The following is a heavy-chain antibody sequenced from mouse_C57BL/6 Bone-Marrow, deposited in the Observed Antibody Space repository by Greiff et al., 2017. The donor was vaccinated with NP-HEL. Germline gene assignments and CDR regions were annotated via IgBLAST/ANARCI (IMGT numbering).Heavy chain of an antibody. V-gene: IGHV5-4*01. CDR1: GFTFSSYA. CDR3: ARPGAMDY. CDR2: ISDGGSYT. Sequence: EVHLVESGGGLVKPGGSLKLSCAASGFTFSSYAMSWVRQTPEKRLEWVATISDGGSYTYYPDNVKGRFTISRDNAKNNLYLQMSHLKSEDTAMYYCARPGAMDYWGQGTSVTVSS. J-gene: IGHJ4*01.